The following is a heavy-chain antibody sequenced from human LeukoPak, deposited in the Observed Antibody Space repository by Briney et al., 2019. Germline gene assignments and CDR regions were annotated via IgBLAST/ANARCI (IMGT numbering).Heavy chain of an antibody. Sequence: GGALRLSCAASGFTFSSYAMSWVRQAPGKGLEWVSAISGSGGSTYYADSVKGRFTISRDNSKNTLYLQMNSLRAEDTAVYYCARRSGIAVAGAFDYWGQGTLVTVSS. J-gene: IGHJ4*02. CDR2: ISGSGGST. D-gene: IGHD6-19*01. CDR3: ARRSGIAVAGAFDY. V-gene: IGHV3-23*01. CDR1: GFTFSSYA.